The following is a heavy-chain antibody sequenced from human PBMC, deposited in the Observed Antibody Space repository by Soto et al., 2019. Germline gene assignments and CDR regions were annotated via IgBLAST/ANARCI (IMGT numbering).Heavy chain of an antibody. CDR3: ARTQPERYYYDSSGYDS. CDR1: GGSISSYY. V-gene: IGHV4-59*08. CDR2: IYYSGST. J-gene: IGHJ4*02. D-gene: IGHD3-22*01. Sequence: SETLSLTCTVSGGSISSYYWSCIRQPPGKGLEWIGYIYYSGSTNYNPSLKSRVTISVDTSKNQFSLKLSSVTAADTAVYYCARTQPERYYYDSSGYDSWGQGTMVTVSS.